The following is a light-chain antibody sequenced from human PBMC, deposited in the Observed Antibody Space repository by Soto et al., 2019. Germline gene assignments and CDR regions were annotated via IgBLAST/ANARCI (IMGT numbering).Light chain of an antibody. CDR2: AAS. J-gene: IGKJ1*01. CDR1: QGISSY. Sequence: AIRMTQSPSSLSASTGDRVTITCRASQGISSYLAWYQQKPGKAPKLLIYAASTLQSGVPSRFSGSGSGTDFTLTISCLQSEDFATYYCQHYKSYSEAFGQGTKVELK. V-gene: IGKV1-8*01. CDR3: QHYKSYSEA.